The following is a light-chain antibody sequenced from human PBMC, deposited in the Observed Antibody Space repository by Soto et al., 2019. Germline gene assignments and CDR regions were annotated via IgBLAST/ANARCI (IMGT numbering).Light chain of an antibody. CDR3: QQYNNWPQT. CDR2: GAS. J-gene: IGKJ1*01. CDR1: QSVSSSR. Sequence: EIVMTQSPATLSLSPGERATLSCGASQSVSSSRLAWYQQKPGQAPRLLIYGASTRATGIPARFSGSGSGTEFTLTISSLQSEDFAVYYCQQYNNWPQTFGQGTKVDIK. V-gene: IGKV3-15*01.